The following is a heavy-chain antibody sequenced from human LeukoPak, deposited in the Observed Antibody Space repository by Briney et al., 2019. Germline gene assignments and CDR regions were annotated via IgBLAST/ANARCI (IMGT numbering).Heavy chain of an antibody. D-gene: IGHD3-10*01. CDR2: INYSGSS. CDR1: GGSISDYF. V-gene: IGHV4-59*08. Sequence: PSETLSLTCTVSGGSISDYFWSWIRQPPGKGLEWIGYINYSGSSNYNPSLKSRVTISIDASKNQLSLNLNSVTAADTAVYYCARQSSSGFYYFMDVWAKGTTVTVSS. J-gene: IGHJ6*03. CDR3: ARQSSSGFYYFMDV.